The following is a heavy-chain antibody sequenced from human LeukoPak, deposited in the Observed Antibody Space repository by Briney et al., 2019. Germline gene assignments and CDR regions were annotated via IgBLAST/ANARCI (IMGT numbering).Heavy chain of an antibody. D-gene: IGHD3-10*01. J-gene: IGHJ4*02. CDR2: IIPIFCTA. CDR3: ASHFTYYYGSGSYLVPDY. V-gene: IGHV1-69*13. CDR1: GGTFSSYA. Sequence: ASVKVSCKASGGTFSSYAISWVRQAPGQGLEWMGGIIPIFCTANYAQKFQGRVTITADESTSTAYMELSSLRSEDTAVYYCASHFTYYYGSGSYLVPDYWGQGTLVTVSS.